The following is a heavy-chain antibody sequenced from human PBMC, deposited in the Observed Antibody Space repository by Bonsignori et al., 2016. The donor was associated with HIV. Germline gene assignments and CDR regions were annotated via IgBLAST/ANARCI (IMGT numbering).Heavy chain of an antibody. Sequence: WIRQPPGKGLEWVAVIWYDGSNKYYADSVKGRFTISRDNSKNTLYLQMNSLRAEDTAVYYCAKGTYYYDSSGLGPDYWGQGTLVTVSS. V-gene: IGHV3-33*06. CDR2: IWYDGSNK. D-gene: IGHD3-22*01. J-gene: IGHJ4*02. CDR3: AKGTYYYDSSGLGPDY.